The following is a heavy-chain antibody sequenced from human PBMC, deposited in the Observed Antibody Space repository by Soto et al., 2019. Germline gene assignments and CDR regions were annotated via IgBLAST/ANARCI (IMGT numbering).Heavy chain of an antibody. Sequence: SETLSLTCTVSGGSISSSSYYWGWIRQPPGKGLEWIGSIYYSGSTYYNPSLKSRVTISVDTSKNQFSLKLSSVTAADTAVYYCAAPHYYDYIWGSYRSDPAVVDYWGQGTLVTVSS. CDR2: IYYSGST. D-gene: IGHD3-16*02. CDR1: GGSISSSSYY. J-gene: IGHJ4*02. V-gene: IGHV4-39*01. CDR3: AAPHYYDYIWGSYRSDPAVVDY.